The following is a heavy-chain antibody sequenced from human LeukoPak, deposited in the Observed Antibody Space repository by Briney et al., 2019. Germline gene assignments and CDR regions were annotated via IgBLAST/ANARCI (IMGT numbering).Heavy chain of an antibody. CDR1: GFTFSGYW. Sequence: PGGSLRLSCAASGFTFSGYWMSWVRQAPGKGLEWVANIKQDGSEKYYVDSVKGRFTISRDNAKNSLYLQMNSLRAEDTAVYYCASLLLGMAVAGRRIDYWGQGTLVTVSS. J-gene: IGHJ4*02. CDR3: ASLLLGMAVAGRRIDY. CDR2: IKQDGSEK. D-gene: IGHD6-19*01. V-gene: IGHV3-7*01.